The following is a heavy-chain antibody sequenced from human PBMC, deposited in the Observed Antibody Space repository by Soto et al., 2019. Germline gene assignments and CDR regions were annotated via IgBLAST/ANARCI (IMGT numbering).Heavy chain of an antibody. CDR1: GGTFSSYA. V-gene: IGHV1-69*13. Sequence: GASVKVSCKASGGTFSSYALSWVRQAPGQGLEWMGGIIPIFGTANYAQKFQGRVTITADESTGTAYMELSSLRSEDTAVYYCARGQAVAAPNYYYYGMDVWGQGTTVTVSS. CDR2: IIPIFGTA. J-gene: IGHJ6*02. CDR3: ARGQAVAAPNYYYYGMDV. D-gene: IGHD6-19*01.